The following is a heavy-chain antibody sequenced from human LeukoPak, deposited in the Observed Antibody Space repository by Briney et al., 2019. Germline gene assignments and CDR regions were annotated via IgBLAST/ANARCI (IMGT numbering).Heavy chain of an antibody. D-gene: IGHD2-2*01. CDR1: GFTFSSYA. CDR3: ATRGVVVPAAINYFDY. CDR2: ISGGGGST. J-gene: IGHJ4*02. Sequence: PGGSLRLSCAASGFTFSSYAMTWVRQAPGKGLEWVSGISGGGGSTYYANSVKGRFTISRDNSKNTLYLQMNSLRAEDTAVYYCATRGVVVPAAINYFDYWGQGTLVTVSS. V-gene: IGHV3-23*01.